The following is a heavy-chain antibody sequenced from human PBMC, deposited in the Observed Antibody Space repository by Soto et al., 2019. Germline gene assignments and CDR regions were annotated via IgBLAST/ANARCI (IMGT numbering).Heavy chain of an antibody. J-gene: IGHJ6*02. CDR2: ISNDGSNK. V-gene: IGHV3-30*18. Sequence: QVQMVESGGGVVQPGRSLRLSCAASGVSFSTYGMHWVRQAPGKGLEWMAVISNDGSNKYYADSVKGRFTISRDNSKDTLFLQMNSLRGEDTAVYYCAKVVRADSTSSNFYYYSGMDVWGQGTTVTVSS. CDR3: AKVVRADSTSSNFYYYSGMDV. CDR1: GVSFSTYG. D-gene: IGHD6-6*01.